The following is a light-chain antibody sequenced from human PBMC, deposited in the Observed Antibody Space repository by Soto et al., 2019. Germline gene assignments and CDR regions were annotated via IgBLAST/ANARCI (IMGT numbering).Light chain of an antibody. CDR1: ESVSNY. Sequence: EIVLTQSPGTLSLSPGERATLSYRASESVSNYLAWYQQKPGQSPSLLIYDASNRATGIPARFSGSGSGTDFTLSISSLEPEDFAVYYCQQRYRWPETFGQGTKV. CDR3: QQRYRWPET. J-gene: IGKJ1*01. CDR2: DAS. V-gene: IGKV3-11*01.